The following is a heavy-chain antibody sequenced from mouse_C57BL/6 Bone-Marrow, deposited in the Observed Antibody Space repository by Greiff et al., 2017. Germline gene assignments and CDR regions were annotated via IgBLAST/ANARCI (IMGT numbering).Heavy chain of an antibody. CDR1: GYTFTSYG. V-gene: IGHV1-81*01. J-gene: IGHJ3*01. CDR3: ARRGVFAY. CDR2: IYPRSGNT. Sequence: QVQLKESGAELARPGASVKLSCKASGYTFTSYGISWVKQRTGQGLEWIGEIYPRSGNTYYNEKFKGKATLTADKSSSTAYMELRSLTSEDSAVXFCARRGVFAYWGQGTLVTVSA.